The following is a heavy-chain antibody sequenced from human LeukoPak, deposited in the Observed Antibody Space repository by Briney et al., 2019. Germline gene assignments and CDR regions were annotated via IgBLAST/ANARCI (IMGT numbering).Heavy chain of an antibody. Sequence: GESLKISCKGSGYIFTNYCIGWLRQMPGKSLEWMGIIYPGDSDTRYSPSFQGQVTIYADTSISTAYLQWSSLTASDTAIYSCARRGNYWFDPWGQGTLVTVSS. CDR2: IYPGDSDT. CDR1: GYIFTNYC. D-gene: IGHD1-7*01. J-gene: IGHJ5*02. CDR3: ARRGNYWFDP. V-gene: IGHV5-51*01.